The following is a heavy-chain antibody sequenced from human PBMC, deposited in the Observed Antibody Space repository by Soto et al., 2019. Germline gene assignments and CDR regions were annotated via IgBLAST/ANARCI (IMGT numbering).Heavy chain of an antibody. D-gene: IGHD3-16*01. V-gene: IGHV6-1*01. CDR1: GDSVSGNSAA. Sequence: SQTLSLTCAISGDSVSGNSAAWSWIMQSPSRGLEWLGRTYYRSRWYDDYAVSVKSRITVNPDTSKNQFSLHLNSVTPEDTAVNYWAREFPYYVSSDSYIDYWGQGALVTVSS. CDR3: AREFPYYVSSDSYIDY. CDR2: TYYRSRWYD. J-gene: IGHJ4*02.